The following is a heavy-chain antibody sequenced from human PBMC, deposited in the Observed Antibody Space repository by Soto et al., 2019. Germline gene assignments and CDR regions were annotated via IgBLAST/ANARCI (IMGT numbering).Heavy chain of an antibody. V-gene: IGHV5-51*01. Sequence: GESLKISCKGSGYSFTSYWIGWVRQMPGKGLEWMGIIYPGDSDTRYSPSFQGQVTISADKSINTAYLQWSSLKASDTAMYYCARWGALPHYHYGMDVWGQGTKVTVSS. CDR2: IYPGDSDT. CDR3: ARWGALPHYHYGMDV. CDR1: GYSFTSYW. D-gene: IGHD3-16*01. J-gene: IGHJ6*02.